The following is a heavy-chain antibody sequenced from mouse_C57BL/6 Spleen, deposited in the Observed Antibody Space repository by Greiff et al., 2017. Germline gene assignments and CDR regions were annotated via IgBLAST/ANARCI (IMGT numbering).Heavy chain of an antibody. CDR3: ARNYDYDRAWLAY. J-gene: IGHJ3*01. V-gene: IGHV1-18*01. D-gene: IGHD2-4*01. CDR2: ITPNNGGT. CDR1: GYTFTDYN. Sequence: EVKLQQSGPELVKPGASVKIPCKASGYTFTDYNMDWVKQSHGKSLEWIGDITPNNGGTIYNQKFKGKATLTVDKSSSTAYMELRSLTSEDTAVYYCARNYDYDRAWLAYWGQGTLVTVSA.